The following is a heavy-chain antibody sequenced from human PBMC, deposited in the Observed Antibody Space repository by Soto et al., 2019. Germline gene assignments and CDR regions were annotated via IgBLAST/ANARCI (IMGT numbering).Heavy chain of an antibody. CDR3: ARVAIAPAGDAFDI. CDR1: GYTFTGYY. J-gene: IGHJ3*02. V-gene: IGHV1-2*04. CDR2: INPNSGGT. D-gene: IGHD6-13*01. Sequence: ASVKVSCKASGYTFTGYYMHWVRQAPGQGLEWMGWINPNSGGTNYAQKFQGWVTMTRDTSISTEYMELSRLRSDDTAVYYCARVAIAPAGDAFDIWGQGTMVTVSS.